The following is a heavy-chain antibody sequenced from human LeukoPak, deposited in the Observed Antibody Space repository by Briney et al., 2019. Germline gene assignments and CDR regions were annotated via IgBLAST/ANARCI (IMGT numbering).Heavy chain of an antibody. V-gene: IGHV3-72*01. CDR2: TRNKAGSYTT. CDR1: GFPFSDHY. J-gene: IGHJ4*02. Sequence: GGSLRLSCAASGFPFSDHYIDWVRQAPGKGLEWVGRTRNKAGSYTTDYAASVKGRFTISRDDSKKSVYLQMNSLKTEDTAVYYCARTYYDILTSIRDFDYWGQGTLVTVSS. D-gene: IGHD3-9*01. CDR3: ARTYYDILTSIRDFDY.